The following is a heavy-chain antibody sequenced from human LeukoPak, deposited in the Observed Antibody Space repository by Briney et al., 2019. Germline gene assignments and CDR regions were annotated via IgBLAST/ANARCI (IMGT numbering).Heavy chain of an antibody. V-gene: IGHV3-23*01. Sequence: PGGSLRLSCTVSGFTLSSYEMSWIRQAPGRGLEWVSSIDYSGGSSYYADSVKGRFTISRDNAKNSLYLQMNSLRAEDTAVYYCARLREIPVFGVVTKSTSYFDYWGQGTLVTVSS. J-gene: IGHJ4*02. CDR3: ARLREIPVFGVVTKSTSYFDY. CDR1: GFTLSSYE. CDR2: IDYSGGSS. D-gene: IGHD3-3*01.